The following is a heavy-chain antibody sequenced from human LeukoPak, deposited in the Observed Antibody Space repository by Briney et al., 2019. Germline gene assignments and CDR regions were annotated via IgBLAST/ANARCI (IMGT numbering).Heavy chain of an antibody. CDR1: GFTFGAYA. D-gene: IGHD3-22*01. Sequence: PGGSLRLSCTASGFTFGAYAMSWFRQAPGKGLEWVGFIRSKAYGGTTDYAASAKGRFTISRDDSKSIAYLQMNSLKTEDTAVYYCGRGDYFYDNSGYAYKFDYWGQGTLVTVSS. CDR2: IRSKAYGGTT. CDR3: GRGDYFYDNSGYAYKFDY. V-gene: IGHV3-49*03. J-gene: IGHJ4*02.